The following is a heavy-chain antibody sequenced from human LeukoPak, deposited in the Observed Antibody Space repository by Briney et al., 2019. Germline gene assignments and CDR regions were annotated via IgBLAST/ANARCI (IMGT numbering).Heavy chain of an antibody. D-gene: IGHD1-26*01. CDR2: INPNSGGT. CDR3: ARGGATTWYYYYYMDV. J-gene: IGHJ6*03. CDR1: GYTFTGYY. Sequence: ASVKVSCNASGYTFTGYYMHWVRQAPGQGLEWMGWINPNSGGTNYAQKFQGRVTMTRDTSISTAYMELSRLRSDDTAVYYCARGGATTWYYYYYMDVWGKGTTVTVSS. V-gene: IGHV1-2*02.